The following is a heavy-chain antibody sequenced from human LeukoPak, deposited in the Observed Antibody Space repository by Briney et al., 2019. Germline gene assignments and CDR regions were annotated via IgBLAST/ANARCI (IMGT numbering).Heavy chain of an antibody. CDR3: ARQGYYDRSGYYS. D-gene: IGHD3-22*01. Sequence: GGSLRLSCAASGLTFSSYWMSWVRQAPGKGLELVASIKHDESEKYYVDSLKGRITISRDNAKNSLFLQMNSLRAEDTDVYYCARQGYYDRSGYYSWGQGTLVTVSS. CDR2: IKHDESEK. V-gene: IGHV3-7*01. CDR1: GLTFSSYW. J-gene: IGHJ4*02.